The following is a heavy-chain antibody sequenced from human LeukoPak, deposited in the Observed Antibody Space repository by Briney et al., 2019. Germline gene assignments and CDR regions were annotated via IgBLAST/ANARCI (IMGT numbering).Heavy chain of an antibody. Sequence: ASVKVSCKASGYTFTSYGISWVRQAPGQGLEWMGWISAYNGNTNYAQKLQGRVTMTTDTSTSTAYMELRSLRSDDTAMYYCARYLSPLSYYGMDVWGQGTTVTVSS. D-gene: IGHD2/OR15-2a*01. CDR1: GYTFTSYG. V-gene: IGHV1-18*01. CDR2: ISAYNGNT. CDR3: ARYLSPLSYYGMDV. J-gene: IGHJ6*02.